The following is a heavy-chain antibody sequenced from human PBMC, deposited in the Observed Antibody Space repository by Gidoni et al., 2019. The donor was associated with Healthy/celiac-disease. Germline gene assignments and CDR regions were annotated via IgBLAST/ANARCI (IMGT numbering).Heavy chain of an antibody. J-gene: IGHJ3*02. V-gene: IGHV3-11*01. Sequence: QVQLVESGGGLVKPGGSLSLSCAASGFTFSDYSMSWIRQAPGKGLEWVSYISSSGSTIYYADSVKGRFTISRDNAKNSLYLQMNSLRAEDTAVYYCASGNYYDSSGYSTNAFDIWGQGTMVTVSS. CDR1: GFTFSDYS. CDR3: ASGNYYDSSGYSTNAFDI. CDR2: ISSSGSTI. D-gene: IGHD3-22*01.